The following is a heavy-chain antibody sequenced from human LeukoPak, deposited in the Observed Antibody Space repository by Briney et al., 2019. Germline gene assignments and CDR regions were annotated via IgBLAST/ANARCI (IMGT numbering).Heavy chain of an antibody. CDR2: ISGSTI. CDR1: GFTFSSYT. D-gene: IGHD4-17*01. Sequence: GGSLRLSCAASGFTFSSYTMNWVRRAPGKGLEWVSSISGSTIYYADSVKGRFTISRDNAKNSLYLQMNSLRAEDTAVYYCARDTGAFDIWGQGTMVTVSS. CDR3: ARDTGAFDI. J-gene: IGHJ3*02. V-gene: IGHV3-21*04.